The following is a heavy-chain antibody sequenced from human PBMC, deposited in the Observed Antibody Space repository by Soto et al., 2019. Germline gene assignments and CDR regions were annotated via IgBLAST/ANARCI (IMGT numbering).Heavy chain of an antibody. Sequence: ASVKVSCKASGYTFTSYYIHWVRQAPGQGLEWRGIINPRGGITTYAQKFQGRLTMTGDTSTSTVYMELSSLTSEDTAMYHCASSPAYGSSWYGIPPDLSHGMDVWGQGTTVTVSS. CDR2: INPRGGIT. J-gene: IGHJ6*02. CDR1: GYTFTSYY. V-gene: IGHV1-46*01. D-gene: IGHD6-13*01. CDR3: ASSPAYGSSWYGIPPDLSHGMDV.